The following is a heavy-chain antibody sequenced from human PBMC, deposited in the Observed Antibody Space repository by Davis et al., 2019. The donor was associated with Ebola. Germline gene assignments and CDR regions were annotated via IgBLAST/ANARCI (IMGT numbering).Heavy chain of an antibody. D-gene: IGHD3-22*01. CDR1: GFTFSSYN. Sequence: GESLKISCAASGFTFSSYNMNWVRQAPGKGLEWVSNISSSSSSIYYADSVKGRFTISRDNAKNSLYLQMNSLRAEDTAVYYCAKDGGASSGYTFDYWGQGTLVTVSS. V-gene: IGHV3-48*01. CDR3: AKDGGASSGYTFDY. CDR2: ISSSSSSI. J-gene: IGHJ4*02.